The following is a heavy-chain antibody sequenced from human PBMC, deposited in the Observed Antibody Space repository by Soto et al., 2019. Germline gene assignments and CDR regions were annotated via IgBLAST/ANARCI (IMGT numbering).Heavy chain of an antibody. J-gene: IGHJ4*02. D-gene: IGHD1-1*01. CDR2: IQGSDRNT. CDR3: VTHSWND. V-gene: IGHV3-23*01. Sequence: EVQLLESGGGLVQPGGSLRLSCAVSGLTFTSLPLSWVRQPPGKGLEWVSAIQGSDRNTYYADSVRGRFTISRDISKNTLFFQMNSLSAEDTAVYFCVTHSWNDWGQGTLGTVSS. CDR1: GLTFTSLP.